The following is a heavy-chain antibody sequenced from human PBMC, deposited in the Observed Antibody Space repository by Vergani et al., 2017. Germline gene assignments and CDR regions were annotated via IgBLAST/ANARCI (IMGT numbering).Heavy chain of an antibody. CDR3: ARSHGYCSSTSCYTYNWFDP. D-gene: IGHD2-2*02. Sequence: EVQLVQSGAEVKKPGESLKISCKGSGYSFTSYWIGWVRQMPGKGLEWMGIIYPGDSDTRYSPSFQGQVTISADKSISTAYLQWSSLKASDTAMYYCARSHGYCSSTSCYTYNWFDPWGQGTLVTVSS. J-gene: IGHJ5*02. CDR2: IYPGDSDT. CDR1: GYSFTSYW. V-gene: IGHV5-51*03.